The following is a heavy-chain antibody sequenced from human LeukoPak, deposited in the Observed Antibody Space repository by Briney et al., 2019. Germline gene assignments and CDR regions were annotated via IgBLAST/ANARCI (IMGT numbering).Heavy chain of an antibody. CDR2: IWYDGSDK. CDR1: GFTLSSYG. J-gene: IGHJ4*02. V-gene: IGHV3-33*01. CDR3: ARGRYFDWLFQGFDY. D-gene: IGHD3-9*01. Sequence: PGRALRLSCAASGFTLSSYGMHWVRPAPGEGVGWVAVIWYDGSDKYYADSVKGRVTLSRDNSKNTLYLQMNSLSAEDTAVYYCARGRYFDWLFQGFDYWGQGTLVTVSS.